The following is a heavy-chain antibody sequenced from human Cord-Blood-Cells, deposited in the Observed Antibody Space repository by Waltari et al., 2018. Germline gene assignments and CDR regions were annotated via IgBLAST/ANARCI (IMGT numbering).Heavy chain of an antibody. J-gene: IGHJ3*02. CDR3: ARPLGYCSGGSCYYDAFDI. Sequence: QVQLVQSGAEVKKTGASVKVSCKASGSTFTGYYMHWVGQAPAQGLEWMGWINPNSGGTNYAQKFQGWVTMTRDTSISTAYMELSRLRSDDTAVYYCARPLGYCSGGSCYYDAFDIWGQGTMVTVSS. CDR1: GSTFTGYY. V-gene: IGHV1-2*04. D-gene: IGHD2-15*01. CDR2: INPNSGGT.